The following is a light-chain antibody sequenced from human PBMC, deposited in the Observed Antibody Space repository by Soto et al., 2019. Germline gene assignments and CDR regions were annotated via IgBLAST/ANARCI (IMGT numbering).Light chain of an antibody. CDR3: QQYNSWPLT. CDR2: SAS. V-gene: IGKV3D-15*01. J-gene: IGKJ4*01. CDR1: QSVRSN. Sequence: EIVITQTPATLSVSPGERATLTCRASQSVRSNLAWYQQMPGQPPRLIIYSASTRATSIPARFSGSGSGTEFALTVSSLQSEDFAVYYCQQYNSWPLTFGGGTKVEIK.